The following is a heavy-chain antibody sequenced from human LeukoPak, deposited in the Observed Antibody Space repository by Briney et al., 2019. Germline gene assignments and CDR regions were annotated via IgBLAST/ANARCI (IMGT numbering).Heavy chain of an antibody. CDR3: ARDRSGGYCSSTSCIDAFDI. D-gene: IGHD2-2*01. CDR2: IYHSGST. J-gene: IGHJ3*02. Sequence: PSETLSLTCTVSGGSISSGGYYWSWIRQPPRKGLEWIGYIYHSGSTYYNPSLKSRVTISVDRSKNQFSLKLSSVTAADTAVYYCARDRSGGYCSSTSCIDAFDIWGQGTMVTVSS. CDR1: GGSISSGGYY. V-gene: IGHV4-30-2*01.